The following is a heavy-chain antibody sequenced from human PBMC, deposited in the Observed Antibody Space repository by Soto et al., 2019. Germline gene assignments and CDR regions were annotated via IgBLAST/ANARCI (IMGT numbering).Heavy chain of an antibody. D-gene: IGHD1-26*01. CDR2: IDYSGDN. CDR3: ARQSRPLRRSSFDL. Sequence: QVQLQESGPGLVKPSETLSVTCTVSGASISSSTYYWAWIRQSPGRGLEWIGTIDYSGDNYYNPSLKSRVPISADTSKNQLSLKVTSVTVADTAVYFCARQSRPLRRSSFDLWGQGTLVIVSS. CDR1: GASISSSTYY. V-gene: IGHV4-39*01. J-gene: IGHJ4*02.